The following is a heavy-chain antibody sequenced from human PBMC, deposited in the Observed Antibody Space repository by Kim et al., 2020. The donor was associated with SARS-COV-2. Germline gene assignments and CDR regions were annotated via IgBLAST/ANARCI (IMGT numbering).Heavy chain of an antibody. CDR2: ISYDGSNK. CDR1: GFTFSSYG. D-gene: IGHD3-16*01. CDR3: AKDGGAMDHFDY. V-gene: IGHV3-30*18. Sequence: GGSLRLSCAASGFTFSSYGMHWVRQAPGKGLEWVAVISYDGSNKYYADSVKGRFTISRDNSKNTLYLQMNSLRAEDTAVYYCAKDGGAMDHFDYWGQGTL. J-gene: IGHJ4*02.